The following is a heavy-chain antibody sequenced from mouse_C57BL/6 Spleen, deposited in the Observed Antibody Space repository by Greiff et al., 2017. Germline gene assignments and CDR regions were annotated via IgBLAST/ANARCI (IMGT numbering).Heavy chain of an antibody. J-gene: IGHJ1*03. CDR1: GYTFTSYW. CDR2: IHPSDSDT. D-gene: IGHD1-1*01. V-gene: IGHV1-74*01. Sequence: VQLQQPGAELVKPGASVKVSCKASGYTFTSYWMHWVKQRPGQGLEWIGRIHPSDSDTNYNQKFKGKATLTVDKSSSTAYMQLSSLTSEDSAVYYCAIGGGFITTVVADWYFDVWGTGTTVTVSS. CDR3: AIGGGFITTVVADWYFDV.